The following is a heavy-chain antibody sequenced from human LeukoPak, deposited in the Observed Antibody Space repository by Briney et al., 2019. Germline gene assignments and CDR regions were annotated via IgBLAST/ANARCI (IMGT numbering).Heavy chain of an antibody. CDR3: ARDDYGGTAYDY. CDR1: GFTFSSYA. Sequence: GGSLRLSCAASGFTFSSYAMHWVRQAPGKGLEWVAVISYDGSNKYYADSVKGRFTISRDNSKNTLYLQMNSLRAEDTAVYYCARDDYGGTAYDYWGQGTLVTVSS. J-gene: IGHJ4*02. V-gene: IGHV3-30-3*01. CDR2: ISYDGSNK. D-gene: IGHD4-23*01.